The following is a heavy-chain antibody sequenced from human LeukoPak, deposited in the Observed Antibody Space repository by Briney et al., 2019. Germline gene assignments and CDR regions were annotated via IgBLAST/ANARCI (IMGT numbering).Heavy chain of an antibody. Sequence: PSETLSLTCTVSGGSISSYYWSWIRQPPGKGLEWIGYIYYSGSTNYNPSLKSRVTISVDTSKNQFSLKLSSVTAADTAVYYCARDHQYSSSVWSQGTLVTVSS. D-gene: IGHD6-6*01. CDR3: ARDHQYSSSV. CDR1: GGSISSYY. CDR2: IYYSGST. J-gene: IGHJ4*02. V-gene: IGHV4-59*12.